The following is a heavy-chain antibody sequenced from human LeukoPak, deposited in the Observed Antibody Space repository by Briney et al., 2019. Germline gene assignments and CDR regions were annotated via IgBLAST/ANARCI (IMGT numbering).Heavy chain of an antibody. CDR1: GYSFSTYD. CDR3: ARGSKSADYYVSSKYAATYDAFDI. CDR2: ISAHNGNT. V-gene: IGHV1-18*01. D-gene: IGHD3-22*01. J-gene: IGHJ3*02. Sequence: ASVKVSCKALGYSFSTYDITWVRQAPGQGPEWMGWISAHNGNTNYALKLQGRVTTTTDTSTNTAYMELRSLRSDDTAVYYCARGSKSADYYVSSKYAATYDAFDIWGQGTMVTVSS.